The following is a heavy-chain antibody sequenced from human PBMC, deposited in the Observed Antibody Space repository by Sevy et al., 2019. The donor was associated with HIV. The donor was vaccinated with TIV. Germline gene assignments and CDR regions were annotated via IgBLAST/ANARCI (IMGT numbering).Heavy chain of an antibody. J-gene: IGHJ5*02. CDR1: GYTFTSYG. V-gene: IGHV1-18*01. CDR3: ARRRRRWELGGNWFDP. CDR2: ISAENGKT. D-gene: IGHD7-27*01. Sequence: ASVKVSCKASGYTFTSYGITWVRQAPGQGLEWMGWISAENGKTEYAQKVQGRVTMTTDTSTSTAYMELRSLRSDDAAVYYCARRRRRWELGGNWFDPWGQGTLVTVSS.